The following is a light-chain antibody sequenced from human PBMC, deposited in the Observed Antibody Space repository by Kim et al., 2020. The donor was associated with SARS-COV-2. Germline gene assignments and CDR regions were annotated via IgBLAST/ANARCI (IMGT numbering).Light chain of an antibody. CDR1: NIGSKN. J-gene: IGLJ2*01. CDR3: QVWDSSTVV. CDR2: RDS. V-gene: IGLV3-9*01. Sequence: SVALGLTARITCGGNNIGSKNVHWYQQKPGQAPVLVIYRDSNRPSGIPERFSGSNSGNTATLTISRAQAGDEADYYCQVWDSSTVVFGGGTQLTVL.